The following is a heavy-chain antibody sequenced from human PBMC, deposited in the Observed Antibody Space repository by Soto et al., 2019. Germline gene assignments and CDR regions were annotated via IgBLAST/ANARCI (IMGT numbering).Heavy chain of an antibody. D-gene: IGHD6-13*01. V-gene: IGHV1-2*04. CDR3: ARANSSSPPYYGMDV. J-gene: IGHJ6*02. CDR2: INPNSGGT. CDR1: GCTFTGYY. Sequence: QVQLVQSGAEVKKPGASMKVSCKASGCTFTGYYMHWVRQAPGQGLEWMGWINPNSGGTNYAQKFQGWVTMTRDTPISTAYMELSRLRSDDTAVYYCARANSSSPPYYGMDVWGQGTTVTVSS.